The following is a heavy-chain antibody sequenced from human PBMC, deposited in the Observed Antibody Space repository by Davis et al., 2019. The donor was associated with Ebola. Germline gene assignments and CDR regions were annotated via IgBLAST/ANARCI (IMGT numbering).Heavy chain of an antibody. Sequence: ASVKVSCKASGYTFTDYFMHWVRQAPGQGLEWMGIINPSGGSTNYAQKFQGRVTMTSDTSASTVYMQLSSLRSEDTAMYYCARGRVPKYPMDVWGQGTTVTVSS. V-gene: IGHV1-46*03. J-gene: IGHJ6*02. CDR1: GYTFTDYF. D-gene: IGHD2-2*01. CDR3: ARGRVPKYPMDV. CDR2: INPSGGST.